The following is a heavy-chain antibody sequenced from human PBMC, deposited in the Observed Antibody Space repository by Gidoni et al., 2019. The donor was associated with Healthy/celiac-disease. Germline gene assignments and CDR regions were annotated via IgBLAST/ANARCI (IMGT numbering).Heavy chain of an antibody. Sequence: EVQLVESGGGLVKPGGSLRLSCAASGFTFSSYSMNWVRQAPGKGLEWVSSISSSSSYIYYADSVKGRFTISRDNAKNSLYLQMNSLRAEDTAVYYCARDLGGTYGDRYGMDVWGQGTTVTVSS. J-gene: IGHJ6*02. CDR2: ISSSSSYI. CDR3: ARDLGGTYGDRYGMDV. V-gene: IGHV3-21*01. CDR1: GFTFSSYS. D-gene: IGHD4-17*01.